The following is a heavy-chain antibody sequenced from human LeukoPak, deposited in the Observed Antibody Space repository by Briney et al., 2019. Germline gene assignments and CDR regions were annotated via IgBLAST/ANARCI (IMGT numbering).Heavy chain of an antibody. V-gene: IGHV4-39*01. J-gene: IGHJ4*02. Sequence: PSETLSLTCTVSGGSISSSSYYWGWIRQPPGKGLEWIGSIYYSGSTYYNPSLKNRVTISVDTSKNQFSLKLSSVTATDTAVFYCARQYTGIDYWGQGSLVTVSS. CDR1: GGSISSSSYY. D-gene: IGHD2-2*02. CDR3: ARQYTGIDY. CDR2: IYYSGST.